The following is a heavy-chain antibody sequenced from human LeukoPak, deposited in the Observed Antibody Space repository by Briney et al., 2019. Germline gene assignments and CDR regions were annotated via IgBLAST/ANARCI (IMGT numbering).Heavy chain of an antibody. J-gene: IGHJ4*02. CDR3: ARADDDFTLFDY. CDR2: VYTSGST. V-gene: IGHV4-4*07. CDR1: GGSISSYY. D-gene: IGHD1-1*01. Sequence: SETLSLTCTVSGGSISSYYWSWIRQPAGKGLEWIGRVYTSGSTNYNPSLKSRVTISVDTSKNQLSLKLSSVTAADTAVYYCARADDDFTLFDYWGQGTLVTVSS.